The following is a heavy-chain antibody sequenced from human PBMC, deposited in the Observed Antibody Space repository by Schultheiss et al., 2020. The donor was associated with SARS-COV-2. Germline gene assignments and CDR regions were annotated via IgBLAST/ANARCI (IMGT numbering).Heavy chain of an antibody. CDR3: AKAFSIQTIIDY. D-gene: IGHD3-10*01. CDR2: ISWNSGSI. CDR1: GFTFDDYA. J-gene: IGHJ4*02. V-gene: IGHV3-9*01. Sequence: GGSLRLSCAASGFTFDDYAMHWVRQAPGKGLEWVSGISWNSGSIGYADSVKGRFTISRDNAKNSLYLQMNSLRTEDTALYYCAKAFSIQTIIDYWGQGTLVTVSS.